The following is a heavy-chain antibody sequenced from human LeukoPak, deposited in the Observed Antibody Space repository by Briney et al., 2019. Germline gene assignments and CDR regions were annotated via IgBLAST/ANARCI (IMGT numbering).Heavy chain of an antibody. J-gene: IGHJ6*02. D-gene: IGHD3-10*01. CDR2: ISSSSSTI. V-gene: IGHV3-48*03. Sequence: GGSLRLSCAASGXTFSSYEMNWVRQAPGKGLEWVSYISSSSSTIYYADSVKGRFTISRDNAKNSLYLQMNSPRAEDTAVYYCARALYYYGSGRWYHGMDVWGQGTTVTVSS. CDR3: ARALYYYGSGRWYHGMDV. CDR1: GXTFSSYE.